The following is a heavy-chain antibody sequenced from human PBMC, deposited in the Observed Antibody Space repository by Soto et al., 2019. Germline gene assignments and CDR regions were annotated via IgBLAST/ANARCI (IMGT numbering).Heavy chain of an antibody. Sequence: GGSLRLSCAASGFTFSSYSMNWVRQAPGKGLEWVSSISSSSSYIYYADSVKGRFTISRDNAKNSLYLQMNSLRAEDTAVYYCARIQLRCDAFDIWGQGTMVTVSS. D-gene: IGHD6-6*01. V-gene: IGHV3-21*01. CDR3: ARIQLRCDAFDI. CDR1: GFTFSSYS. J-gene: IGHJ3*02. CDR2: ISSSSSYI.